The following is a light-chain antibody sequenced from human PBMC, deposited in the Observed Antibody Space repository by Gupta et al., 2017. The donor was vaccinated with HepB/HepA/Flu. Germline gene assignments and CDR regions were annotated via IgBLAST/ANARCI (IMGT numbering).Light chain of an antibody. J-gene: IGKJ5*01. CDR3: QHRSNWPKA. CDR1: QSVSSY. Sequence: EIVLTQSPATLSLSPGERATLSCRASQSVSSYLAWYQQKPGQAPRLLIYDASNRATGIPARFSGSGSGTEFTLTISSLEPEDFAVYYCQHRSNWPKAFGQGTRMDIK. CDR2: DAS. V-gene: IGKV3-11*01.